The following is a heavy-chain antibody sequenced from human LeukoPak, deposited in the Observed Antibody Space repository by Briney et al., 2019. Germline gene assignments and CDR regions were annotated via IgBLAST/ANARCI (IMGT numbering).Heavy chain of an antibody. D-gene: IGHD2-2*01. CDR1: GASINSFY. V-gene: IGHV4-4*07. CDR2: IYTSGST. Sequence: SETLSLTCTVSGASINSFYWSWIRQPAGKGLEWIGRIYTSGSTNYNPSLKSRVTMSVDTSKNQFSLRLSSVTAADTAVYFCARVLQPLGYFDYWGQGTLVTVSS. J-gene: IGHJ4*02. CDR3: ARVLQPLGYFDY.